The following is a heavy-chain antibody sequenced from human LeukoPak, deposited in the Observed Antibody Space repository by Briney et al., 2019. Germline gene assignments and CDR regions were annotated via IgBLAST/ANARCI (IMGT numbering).Heavy chain of an antibody. Sequence: SETLSLTCTVSGGSISSYYWSWIRQPPGKGLEWIGYIYYSGSTNYNPSLKSRVTISVDTSKNQFSLKLSSVTAADTAVYYCARGHGDCDYWSQGTLVTVSS. CDR2: IYYSGST. CDR3: ARGHGDCDY. J-gene: IGHJ4*02. D-gene: IGHD4-17*01. CDR1: GGSISSYY. V-gene: IGHV4-59*01.